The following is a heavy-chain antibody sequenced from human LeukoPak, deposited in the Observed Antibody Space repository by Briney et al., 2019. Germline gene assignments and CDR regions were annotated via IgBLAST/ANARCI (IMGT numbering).Heavy chain of an antibody. V-gene: IGHV4-38-2*02. Sequence: SETLSLTCTVSGYSISSGYYWGWIRQPPGKGLEWIGSIYHSGSTYYNPSLKSRVTISVDTSKNQFSLKLSSVTAADTAVYYCARDGPSKWELHVWGQGTLVTVSS. CDR2: IYHSGST. J-gene: IGHJ4*02. D-gene: IGHD1-26*01. CDR1: GYSISSGYY. CDR3: ARDGPSKWELHV.